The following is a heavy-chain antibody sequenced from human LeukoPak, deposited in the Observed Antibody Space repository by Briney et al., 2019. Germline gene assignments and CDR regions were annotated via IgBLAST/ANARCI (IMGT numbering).Heavy chain of an antibody. V-gene: IGHV4-59*08. CDR2: IYYSGST. D-gene: IGHD3-22*01. CDR1: GGSISSYY. J-gene: IGHJ3*01. Sequence: SETLSLTCTVSGGSISSYYWSWIRQPPGKGLEWIGFIYYSGSTNYNPSLKSRVTISVDTSKNQFFLKLSSVTAADTAVYSCARLLDNDISGDPDTFDVWGQGTTVIVSS. CDR3: ARLLDNDISGDPDTFDV.